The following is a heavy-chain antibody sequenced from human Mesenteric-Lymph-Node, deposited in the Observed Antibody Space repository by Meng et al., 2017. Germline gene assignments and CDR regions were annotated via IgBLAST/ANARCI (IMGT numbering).Heavy chain of an antibody. Sequence: VQLVGSGGDVVQPGRSLRLSCAASGFTFSSYAMSWVRQAPGKGLEWVSAISGSGGSTYYADSVKGRFTISRDNSKNTLYLQMNSLREVDTAVYYCAREYISGWFDYWGQGTLVTVSS. V-gene: IGHV3-23*04. D-gene: IGHD6-19*01. J-gene: IGHJ4*02. CDR1: GFTFSSYA. CDR3: AREYISGWFDY. CDR2: ISGSGGST.